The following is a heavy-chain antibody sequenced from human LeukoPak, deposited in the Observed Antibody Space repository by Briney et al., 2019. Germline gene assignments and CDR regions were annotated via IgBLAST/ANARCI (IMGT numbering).Heavy chain of an antibody. V-gene: IGHV2-70*04. CDR2: IDWDDDK. CDR3: ERHPIAMIVVRGAFHI. CDR1: GFSLTTSGKR. D-gene: IGHD3-22*01. J-gene: IGHJ3*02. Sequence: SGPTLVNPTQTRTLTCTFSGFSLTTSGKRVSWIRQPLGKALEWLARIDWDDDKFYSTSLKTRLTISKDTSKNQVVLTMTNMDPVYTAAYYCERHPIAMIVVRGAFHICGQGAMVTVSS.